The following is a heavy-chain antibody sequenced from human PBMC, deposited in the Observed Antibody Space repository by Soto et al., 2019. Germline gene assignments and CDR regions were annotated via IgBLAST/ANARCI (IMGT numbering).Heavy chain of an antibody. CDR2: MHYSGAT. CDR3: ARQGSNSSRRLSWFDH. V-gene: IGHV4-39*01. D-gene: IGHD3-16*01. Sequence: TSETLSLTCTASGVFSSSRTYSWGWIRQPPGKGLEWIGSMHYSGATYYNPSLKSRVSRSVDTSKNQFSLKLTFVTAADTAVYFCARQGSNSSRRLSWFDHWGQGTLVTAPQ. J-gene: IGHJ5*02. CDR1: GVFSSSRTYS.